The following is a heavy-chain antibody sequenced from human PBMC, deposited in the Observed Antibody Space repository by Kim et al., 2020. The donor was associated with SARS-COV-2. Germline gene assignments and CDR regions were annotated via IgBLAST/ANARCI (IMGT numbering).Heavy chain of an antibody. CDR3: ARGEWLLLGWFDP. J-gene: IGHJ5*02. CDR2: INHSGST. CDR1: GGSFSGYY. Sequence: SETLSLTCAVYGGSFSGYYWSWIRQPPGKGLEWIGEINHSGSTNYNPSLKSRVTISVDTSKNQFSLKLSSVTAADTAVYYCARGEWLLLGWFDPWGQGTLVTVSS. D-gene: IGHD3-22*01. V-gene: IGHV4-34*01.